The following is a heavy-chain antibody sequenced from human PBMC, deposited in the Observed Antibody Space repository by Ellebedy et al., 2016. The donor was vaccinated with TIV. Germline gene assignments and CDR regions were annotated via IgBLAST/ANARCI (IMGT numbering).Heavy chain of an antibody. CDR2: ISSRGGST. D-gene: IGHD6-13*01. V-gene: IGHV3-23*01. Sequence: GESLKISCAASGFIFSNYAMSWVRQAPGKGLEWVAAISSRGGSTYYADSVKGRFAFSRDNSDDMLYLQMSSLRAEDTAIYYCAKDLGYSTRWYSPFDSWGQGILVTVSS. CDR3: AKDLGYSTRWYSPFDS. J-gene: IGHJ4*02. CDR1: GFIFSNYA.